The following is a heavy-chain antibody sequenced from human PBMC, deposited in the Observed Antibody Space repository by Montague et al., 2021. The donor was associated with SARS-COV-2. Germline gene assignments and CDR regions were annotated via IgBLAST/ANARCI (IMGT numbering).Heavy chain of an antibody. CDR3: ARDGGTVTTFLGVGYVRGGLNWFDP. CDR1: GGSISSSSYY. V-gene: IGHV4-39*07. Sequence: SETLSLTCTVSGGSISSSSYYWGWIRQPPGKGLERIGSIYYSGSTYYNPSLKSRVTISVDTSKNQFSLKLSSVTAADTAVYYCARDGGTVTTFLGVGYVRGGLNWFDPWGQGTLVTVSS. J-gene: IGHJ5*02. CDR2: IYYSGST. D-gene: IGHD4-17*01.